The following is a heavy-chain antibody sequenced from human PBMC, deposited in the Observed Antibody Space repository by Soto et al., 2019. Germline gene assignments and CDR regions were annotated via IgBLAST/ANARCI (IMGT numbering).Heavy chain of an antibody. D-gene: IGHD1-26*01. Sequence: ASVKVSCKASGGTFSSYAISWVRQAPGQGLEWMGGIIPIFGTANYAQKFQGRVTITADESTSTAYMELSSLRSEDTAVYYCATIQWELQTYYFDYWGQGTLVTVSS. V-gene: IGHV1-69*13. CDR1: GGTFSSYA. J-gene: IGHJ4*02. CDR2: IIPIFGTA. CDR3: ATIQWELQTYYFDY.